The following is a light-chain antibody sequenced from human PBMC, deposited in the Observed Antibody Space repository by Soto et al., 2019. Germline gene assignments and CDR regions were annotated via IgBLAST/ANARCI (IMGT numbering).Light chain of an antibody. CDR1: QSVSSSY. Sequence: EIVLTQSPGTLSLSPGERATLSCRASQSVSSSYLAWYQQKPGQAPRLLIYGASSRATGIPYRFSGSGSGTDFNLNISRLEPEDFEVYYSHQYDSSPVTFGKGTKVTI. V-gene: IGKV3-20*01. CDR2: GAS. J-gene: IGKJ1*01. CDR3: HQYDSSPVT.